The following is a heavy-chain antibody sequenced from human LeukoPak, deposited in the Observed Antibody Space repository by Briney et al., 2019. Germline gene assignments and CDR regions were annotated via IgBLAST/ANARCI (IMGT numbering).Heavy chain of an antibody. CDR2: IRSDGFIK. CDR3: AKDSRNLPFDY. V-gene: IGHV3-30*02. D-gene: IGHD1-14*01. J-gene: IGHJ4*02. CDR1: GFTFSGSG. Sequence: GGSLRLSCAASGFTFSGSGMHWVRQAPGKGLEWVAFIRSDGFIKYYADSVKGRFTIPRDNSKNTLYLQMNSLRPEDTAIYYCAKDSRNLPFDYWGQGTLVTVSS.